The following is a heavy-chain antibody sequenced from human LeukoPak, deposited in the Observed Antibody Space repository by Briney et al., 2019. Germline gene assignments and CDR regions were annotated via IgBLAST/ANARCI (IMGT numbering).Heavy chain of an antibody. CDR3: AREGGYCYGGSCRYFDY. V-gene: IGHV3-7*01. CDR2: TKEDGSEK. D-gene: IGHD2-15*01. Sequence: GGSLRLSCAASGFTLSRYWMSWVRQAPGKGLERVANTKEDGSEKHYVDSVKGRFAISRDNAKNSLYLQMNSLRAEDTAVYYCAREGGYCYGGSCRYFDYWGQGILVTVSS. CDR1: GFTLSRYW. J-gene: IGHJ4*02.